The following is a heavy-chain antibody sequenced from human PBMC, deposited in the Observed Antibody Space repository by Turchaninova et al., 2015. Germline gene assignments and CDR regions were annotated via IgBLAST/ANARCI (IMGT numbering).Heavy chain of an antibody. D-gene: IGHD4-23*01. J-gene: IGHJ4*02. CDR1: GGTFSSYA. CDR2: VIPIFGTA. V-gene: IGHV1-69*01. Sequence: QVQLVQSGAEVKKPGSSVKVSCKASGGTFSSYAISWVRQAPGQGLEWMGGVIPIFGTATYDQKCKGIVTITADESTSTAYMELSSLRSEDTAVYYCARGDYGGNAAPFDYWGQGTLVTVSS. CDR3: ARGDYGGNAAPFDY.